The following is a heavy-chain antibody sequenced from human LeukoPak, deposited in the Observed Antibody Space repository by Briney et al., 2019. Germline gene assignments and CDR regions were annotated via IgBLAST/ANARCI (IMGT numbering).Heavy chain of an antibody. CDR1: GFTFSSYG. Sequence: PGGSLRLSCAASGFTFSSYGVHWVRQAPGKGLEWVAFTRHDGSKEYYADSVKGRFTISRDNSKNTLYLQMNSLRAEDTAVYYCAKGPSGNQFDPWGQGTLVSVSS. J-gene: IGHJ5*02. CDR3: AKGPSGNQFDP. V-gene: IGHV3-30*02. D-gene: IGHD1-26*01. CDR2: TRHDGSKE.